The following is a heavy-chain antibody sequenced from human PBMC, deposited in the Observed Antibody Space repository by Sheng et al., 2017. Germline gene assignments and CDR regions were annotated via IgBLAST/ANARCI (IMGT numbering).Heavy chain of an antibody. CDR1: GFTFSNYG. J-gene: IGHJ6*02. Sequence: QVQVVESGGGVVQPGRSLRLSCVASGFTFSNYGMHWVRQAPGKGLEWVAVIWFDGSNKYYADSVKGRFTISRDNSKNMLYLQMNSLRAEDTAVYYCARDRVGSYYGMDVWGQGTTVTVSS. D-gene: IGHD1-26*01. CDR2: IWFDGSNK. V-gene: IGHV3-33*01. CDR3: ARDRVGSYYGMDV.